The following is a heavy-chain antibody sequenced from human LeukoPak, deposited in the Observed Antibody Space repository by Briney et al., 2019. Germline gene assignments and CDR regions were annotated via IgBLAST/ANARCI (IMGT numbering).Heavy chain of an antibody. Sequence: PSETLSLTCTVSGGSISSGSYYWSWIRQPAGKGLEWIGRIYTSGSTNYNPSLKSRVTISVDTSKNQFSLKLSSVTAADTAVYYCAREGVVAKINWFDPWGQGTLVTVSS. CDR3: AREGVVAKINWFDP. J-gene: IGHJ5*02. CDR2: IYTSGST. D-gene: IGHD3-22*01. V-gene: IGHV4-61*02. CDR1: GGSISSGSYY.